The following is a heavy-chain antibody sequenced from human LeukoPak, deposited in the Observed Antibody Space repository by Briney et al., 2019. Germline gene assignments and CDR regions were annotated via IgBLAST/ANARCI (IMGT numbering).Heavy chain of an antibody. Sequence: GGSLRLSCAASGFTFSSYWMSWVRQAPGKGLEWVANIKQDGSEKYYVDSVKGRFTISRDNAKNSLYLQMNSLRAEDTAVYYCASEGYYYDSSGPLYWGQGTLVTVSS. CDR3: ASEGYYYDSSGPLY. D-gene: IGHD3-22*01. V-gene: IGHV3-7*01. CDR1: GFTFSSYW. J-gene: IGHJ4*02. CDR2: IKQDGSEK.